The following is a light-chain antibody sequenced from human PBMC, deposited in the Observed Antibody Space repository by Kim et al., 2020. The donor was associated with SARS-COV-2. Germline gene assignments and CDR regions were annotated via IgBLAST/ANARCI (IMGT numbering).Light chain of an antibody. CDR2: GAS. V-gene: IGKV3-15*01. Sequence: VSPGERDTLSCRASQSVGTTLAWYQLRPGQAPRLLIYGASTRATGVPARFSGSGSGTEFTLTITSPQSEDFAVYYCQQYNRWPPYIFGQGTKLEI. CDR1: QSVGTT. CDR3: QQYNRWPPYI. J-gene: IGKJ2*01.